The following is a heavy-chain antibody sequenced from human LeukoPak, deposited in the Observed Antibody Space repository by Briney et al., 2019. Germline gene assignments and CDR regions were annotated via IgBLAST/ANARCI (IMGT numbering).Heavy chain of an antibody. Sequence: SETLSLTCTVSGSSISSGYYWSWIRQSPGKDLEWIGEINHSDSTNYNPSLKTRVSISVDTSKNQFSLKLTSVTAADTAVYFCARSVKVNFVGLFGEDNNYYYMDVWGKGTPVTVSS. V-gene: IGHV4-38-2*02. CDR2: INHSDST. D-gene: IGHD3-10*02. CDR1: GSSISSGYY. CDR3: ARSVKVNFVGLFGEDNNYYYMDV. J-gene: IGHJ6*03.